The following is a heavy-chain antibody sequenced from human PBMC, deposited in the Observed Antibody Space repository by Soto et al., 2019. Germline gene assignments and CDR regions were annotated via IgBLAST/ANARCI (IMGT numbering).Heavy chain of an antibody. V-gene: IGHV4-38-2*02. D-gene: IGHD3-22*01. Sequence: PSETLSLTCAVSGYSISSGYYWGWIRQPPGEGLEWIGSIYHSGSTYYNPSLKSRVTISVDTSKNQFSLKLSSVTAADTAVYYCARDLDYSDSSGYTGGWFDPWGQGTLVTVSS. CDR1: GYSISSGYY. J-gene: IGHJ5*02. CDR2: IYHSGST. CDR3: ARDLDYSDSSGYTGGWFDP.